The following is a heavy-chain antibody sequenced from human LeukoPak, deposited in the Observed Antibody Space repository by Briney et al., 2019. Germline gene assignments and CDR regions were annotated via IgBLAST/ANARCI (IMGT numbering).Heavy chain of an antibody. CDR2: ISYDGSNK. V-gene: IGHV3-30*18. CDR1: GFTFSSYG. CDR3: AKDLGVDGSGSYYHYYYGMDV. Sequence: GGSLRLSCSASGFTFSSYGMHWVRQAPGKGLEWVAVISYDGSNKYYADSVKGRFTISRDNSKNTLYLQMNSLRAEDTAVYYCAKDLGVDGSGSYYHYYYGMDVWGQGTTVTVSS. J-gene: IGHJ6*02. D-gene: IGHD3-10*01.